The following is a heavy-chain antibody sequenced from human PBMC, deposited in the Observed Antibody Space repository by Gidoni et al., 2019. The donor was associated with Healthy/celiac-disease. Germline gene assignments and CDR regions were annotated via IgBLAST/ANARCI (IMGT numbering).Heavy chain of an antibody. J-gene: IGHJ6*03. CDR3: ARVRGGGGYYYYYMDV. CDR2: ISSSSSYR. Sequence: EVQLVESGGGLVKPGGSLRLSCAASGFTFSRYSMNWVRQAPGKGLEWVSIISSSSSYRYYADSVKGRFTISRDNAKNSLYLQMNSLRAEDTAVYYCARVRGGGGYYYYYMDVWGKGTTVTVSS. D-gene: IGHD2-15*01. V-gene: IGHV3-21*01. CDR1: GFTFSRYS.